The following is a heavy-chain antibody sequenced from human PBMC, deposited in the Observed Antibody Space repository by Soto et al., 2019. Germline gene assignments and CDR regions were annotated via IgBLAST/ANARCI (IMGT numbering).Heavy chain of an antibody. CDR1: GYTFTSSE. CDR2: MNPYSGNT. CDR3: ARGPPYYYGG. V-gene: IGHV1-8*01. D-gene: IGHD3-10*01. Sequence: QAQLVQSGAEVKKPGASVKVSCKVSGYTFTSSEINWVRQANGQGLEWMGWMNPYSGNTGYVQKFQGRVTMTRNTSISTAYMELSSLRSEDTAVYYCARGPPYYYGGWGQGTTVTVSS. J-gene: IGHJ6*02.